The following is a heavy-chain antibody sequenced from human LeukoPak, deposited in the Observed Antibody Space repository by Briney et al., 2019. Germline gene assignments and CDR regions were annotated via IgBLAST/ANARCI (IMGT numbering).Heavy chain of an antibody. D-gene: IGHD6-19*01. Sequence: GGSLRLSCAASGFTVSSSYMSWVRQAPGKGLECVSVIGNDGRTYYANSVKGRFTISRDISQNMVYLQVNSLRDDDTAVYYCARDDTSGGYYEFGYWGQGALLIVSS. CDR2: IGNDGRT. CDR3: ARDDTSGGYYEFGY. CDR1: GFTVSSSY. J-gene: IGHJ4*02. V-gene: IGHV3-53*01.